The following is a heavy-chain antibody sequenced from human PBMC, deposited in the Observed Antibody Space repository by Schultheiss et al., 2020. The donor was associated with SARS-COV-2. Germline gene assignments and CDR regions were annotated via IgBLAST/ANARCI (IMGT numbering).Heavy chain of an antibody. J-gene: IGHJ2*01. CDR3: ARGIGYFDL. CDR2: ISYDGSNK. D-gene: IGHD2-21*01. V-gene: IGHV3-30*07. CDR1: GFTFSSYA. Sequence: GGSLRLSCAASGFTFSSYAMHWVRQAPGKGLEWVAVISYDGSNKYYGDSVKGRFTISRDNSKNTLYLQMNSLRAEDTAEYYYARGIGYFDLWGRGTLVTVSS.